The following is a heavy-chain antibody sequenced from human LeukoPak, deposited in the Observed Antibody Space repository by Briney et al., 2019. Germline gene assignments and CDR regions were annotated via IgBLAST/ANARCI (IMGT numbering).Heavy chain of an antibody. V-gene: IGHV4-59*01. D-gene: IGHD3-10*01. CDR2: IYFSGST. J-gene: IGHJ6*03. Sequence: PSETLSLTCTVSGGPISRYYWSWIRQPPGKGLEWIGHIYFSGSTNYNPSLKSRVTISVDTSKNQVSLKLSSVTAADTAVYYCVGELPYYYYMDVWGKGTTVTISS. CDR1: GGPISRYY. CDR3: VGELPYYYYMDV.